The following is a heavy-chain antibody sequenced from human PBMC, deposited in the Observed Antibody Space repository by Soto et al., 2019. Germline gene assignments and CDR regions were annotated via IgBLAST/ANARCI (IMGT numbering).Heavy chain of an antibody. J-gene: IGHJ5*02. CDR1: GYSFTSYW. Sequence: RGESLKISCKGSGYSFTSYWIGWVRQMPGKGLEWMGIIYPGDSDTRYSPSFQGQVTISADKSISTAYLQWSSLKASDTAMYYCARLRVDSPPLRRYSSSWYGPRFDPWGQGTLVTVSS. V-gene: IGHV5-51*01. D-gene: IGHD6-13*01. CDR3: ARLRVDSPPLRRYSSSWYGPRFDP. CDR2: IYPGDSDT.